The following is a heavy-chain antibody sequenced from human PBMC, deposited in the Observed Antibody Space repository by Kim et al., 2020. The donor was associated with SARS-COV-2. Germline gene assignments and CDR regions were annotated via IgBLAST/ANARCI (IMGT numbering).Heavy chain of an antibody. V-gene: IGHV4-34*01. J-gene: IGHJ4*02. CDR2: INHSGST. D-gene: IGHD3-10*01. CDR1: GGSFSGYY. Sequence: SETLSLTCAVYGGSFSGYYWSWIRQPPGKGLEWIGEINHSGSTNYNPSSKSRVTISVDTSKNQFSLKLSSVTAADTAVYYCAREAYYGSGSYYKLDYWGQGTLVTVSS. CDR3: AREAYYGSGSYYKLDY.